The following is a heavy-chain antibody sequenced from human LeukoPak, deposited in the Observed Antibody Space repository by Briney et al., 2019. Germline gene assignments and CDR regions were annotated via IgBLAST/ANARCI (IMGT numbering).Heavy chain of an antibody. CDR3: ARNNGMDV. V-gene: IGHV3-7*03. CDR2: INPDGSEK. J-gene: IGHJ6*02. CDR1: GFIFSSYY. Sequence: GGSLRLSCAASGFIFSSYYMTWVRQVPGKGLEWVANINPDGSEKNYVDSVKGRFTISKDNAKNSLYLQMNSLRAEDTALYHCARNNGMDVWGQGTTVIVSS.